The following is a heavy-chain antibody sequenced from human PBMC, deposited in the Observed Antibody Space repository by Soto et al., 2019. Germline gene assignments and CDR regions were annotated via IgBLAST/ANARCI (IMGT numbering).Heavy chain of an antibody. Sequence: GGSLRHSCVGSGFTFSSYAISWVRQAPGKGLEWVSAISGSGGSTYYADSVKGRFTISRDNSKNTLYLQMNSLRAEDTAVYYCAKIIGWTTVIDYWGQGTLVTVSS. CDR2: ISGSGGST. CDR3: AKIIGWTTVIDY. V-gene: IGHV3-23*01. D-gene: IGHD4-17*01. CDR1: GFTFSSYA. J-gene: IGHJ4*02.